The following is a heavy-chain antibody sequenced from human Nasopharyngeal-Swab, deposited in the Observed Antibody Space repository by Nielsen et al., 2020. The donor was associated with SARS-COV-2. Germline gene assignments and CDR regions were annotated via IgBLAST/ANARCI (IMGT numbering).Heavy chain of an antibody. J-gene: IGHJ4*02. CDR2: IYHSGST. CDR3: ARRRFGAAAGGFDY. D-gene: IGHD6-13*01. Sequence: GTVPLTCAGVGGGISCSNWRRWVRQPPGKGLEWIGEIYHSGSTNYNPSLKSRVTISVDKSKNQFSLKLSSVTAADTAVYYCARRRFGAAAGGFDYWGQGTLVTVSS. V-gene: IGHV4-4*02. CDR1: GGGISCSNW.